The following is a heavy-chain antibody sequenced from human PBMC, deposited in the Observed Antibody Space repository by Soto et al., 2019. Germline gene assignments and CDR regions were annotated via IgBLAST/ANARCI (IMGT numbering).Heavy chain of an antibody. CDR2: ISSSGGST. CDR1: GFTFSSYA. V-gene: IGHV3-23*01. J-gene: IGHJ4*02. Sequence: GGSLRLSCAASGFTFSSYAMSWVRQAPGKGLEWVSAISSSGGSTYYADSVKGRFTISRDNAKNSLYLQMNSLRAEDTAVYYCARVYFYDSRFFDSWGQGTLVTVSS. D-gene: IGHD3-22*01. CDR3: ARVYFYDSRFFDS.